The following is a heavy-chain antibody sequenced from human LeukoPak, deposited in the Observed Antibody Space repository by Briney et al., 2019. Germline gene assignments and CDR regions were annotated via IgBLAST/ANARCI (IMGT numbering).Heavy chain of an antibody. J-gene: IGHJ4*02. Sequence: PGGSLRLSYAASGFTFSSYAMSWVRQAPGKGLVWDSRINSDGSSTSYADSVKGRLTISRDNAKHTLYLQMNSLRAEDTAVYYCARGYRSSTSCPLWYWGQGTLVTVSS. CDR2: INSDGSST. D-gene: IGHD2-2*01. CDR3: ARGYRSSTSCPLWY. V-gene: IGHV3-74*01. CDR1: GFTFSSYA.